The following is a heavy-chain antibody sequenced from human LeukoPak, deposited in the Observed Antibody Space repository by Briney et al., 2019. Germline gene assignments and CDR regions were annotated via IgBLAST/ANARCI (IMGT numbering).Heavy chain of an antibody. Sequence: ASVKVSCKVSGNTLTELSMHWVRQAPGEGLEWMGGFDPEDGETIYAQKFQGRVTMTEDTSTDTAYMELSSLRSEDTAVYYCATDLGARWFDPWGQGTLVTVSS. CDR1: GNTLTELS. D-gene: IGHD3-16*01. CDR3: ATDLGARWFDP. J-gene: IGHJ5*02. CDR2: FDPEDGET. V-gene: IGHV1-24*01.